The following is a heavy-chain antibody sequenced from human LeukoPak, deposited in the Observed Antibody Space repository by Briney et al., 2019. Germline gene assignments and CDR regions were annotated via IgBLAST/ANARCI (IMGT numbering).Heavy chain of an antibody. CDR1: GGSINSGSYY. D-gene: IGHD4-23*01. CDR3: ARRGGGNSEGFGY. Sequence: SETLSLTCIVSGGSINSGSYYWGWIRQPPGKGLDWIGSINYSGSTYYNPSLQSRVTISVDTSENQFSLRLSSVTAADTAVYYCARRGGGNSEGFGYWGQGTLVTVSS. CDR2: INYSGST. J-gene: IGHJ4*02. V-gene: IGHV4-39*01.